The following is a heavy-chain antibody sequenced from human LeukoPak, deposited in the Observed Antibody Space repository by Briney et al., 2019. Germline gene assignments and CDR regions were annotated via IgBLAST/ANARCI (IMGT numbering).Heavy chain of an antibody. V-gene: IGHV3-13*04. CDR2: IDTAGDT. Sequence: GGSLRLSCAASGFTLSSYDMYWVRQAAGAGLEWVSSIDTAGDTYYPGSVKGRFTISRENAKNSFYLQMNSVRAGDTAVYYCARYSSSWEDFDYWGQGTLVTVSS. D-gene: IGHD6-13*01. CDR3: ARYSSSWEDFDY. CDR1: GFTLSSYD. J-gene: IGHJ4*02.